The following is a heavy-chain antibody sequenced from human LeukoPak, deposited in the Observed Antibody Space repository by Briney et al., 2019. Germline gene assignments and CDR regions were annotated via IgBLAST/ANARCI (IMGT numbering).Heavy chain of an antibody. CDR3: AATTSYSSGWYAFDI. V-gene: IGHV1-58*02. D-gene: IGHD6-19*01. Sequence: ASVKVSCKPSGYTLTSSAMQWVRQARGRRLEWIGCIVVGSGNTNYAQKFQERVTITKDMSTSTAYMELSSLRSEDTAVYYCAATTSYSSGWYAFDIWGQGTMVTVSS. CDR1: GYTLTSSA. CDR2: IVVGSGNT. J-gene: IGHJ3*02.